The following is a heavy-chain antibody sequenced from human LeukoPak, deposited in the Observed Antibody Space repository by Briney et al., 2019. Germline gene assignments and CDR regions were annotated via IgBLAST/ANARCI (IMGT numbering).Heavy chain of an antibody. V-gene: IGHV3-53*01. D-gene: IGHD4-17*01. Sequence: GGSLRLSCAASGFTFSSYSMNWVRQAPGRGLEWVSFIYADGNTYYADSVKGRFTISRDISKNAVYLQMNSLRAEDTAVYYCARDSYGDANFDSWGQGTLVTVSS. CDR2: IYADGNT. CDR3: ARDSYGDANFDS. J-gene: IGHJ4*02. CDR1: GFTFSSYS.